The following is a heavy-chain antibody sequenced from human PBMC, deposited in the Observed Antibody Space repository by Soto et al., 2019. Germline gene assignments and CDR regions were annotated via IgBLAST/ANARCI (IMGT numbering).Heavy chain of an antibody. CDR1: GFTFSSYG. D-gene: IGHD3-22*01. J-gene: IGHJ4*02. V-gene: IGHV3-30*18. Sequence: ESGGGVVQPGRSLRLSCAASGFTFSSYGMNWVRQTPGKGLEWVAVISYDGDNKDYADSVRGRFTISRDNSKSTLYLQMNSLRAEDMAIYYCAKDTYYYDSREGFDYWGQGTLVTVSS. CDR3: AKDTYYYDSREGFDY. CDR2: ISYDGDNK.